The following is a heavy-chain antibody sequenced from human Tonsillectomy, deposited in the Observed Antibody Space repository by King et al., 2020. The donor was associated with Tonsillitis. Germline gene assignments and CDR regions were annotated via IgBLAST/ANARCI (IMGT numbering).Heavy chain of an antibody. Sequence: VQLVESGGGVVQPGTPLRLSCEPSGFTFSSYGMHWVRQAPGKGLEWLAVISFDGSRKHHLDSVEGRFTISRDNSKNTMYLQMSSLRVEDTAVYYCAMELRYNVGWGIDLWGRGTLVTVSS. J-gene: IGHJ4*02. D-gene: IGHD2-2*02. V-gene: IGHV3-33*05. CDR1: GFTFSSYG. CDR2: ISFDGSRK. CDR3: AMELRYNVGWGIDL.